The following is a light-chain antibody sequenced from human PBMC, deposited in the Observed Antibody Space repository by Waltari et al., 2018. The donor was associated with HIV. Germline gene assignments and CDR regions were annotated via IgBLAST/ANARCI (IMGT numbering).Light chain of an antibody. CDR2: AAY. V-gene: IGKV1-39*01. Sequence: DLQMTQSPSSLSASVGDRVTITCRTSQKISNYLNWYQQKPGTAATLLIYAAYSLQGAGPSRFSGSGSGTDFTLTITTLQPADCATYYGQQSFSMPFTFGGGTKVEIK. J-gene: IGKJ4*01. CDR3: QQSFSMPFT. CDR1: QKISNY.